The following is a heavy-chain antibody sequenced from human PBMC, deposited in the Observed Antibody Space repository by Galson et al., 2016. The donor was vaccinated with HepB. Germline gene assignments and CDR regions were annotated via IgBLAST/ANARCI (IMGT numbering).Heavy chain of an antibody. V-gene: IGHV1-18*01. J-gene: IGHJ6*02. CDR2: INPYNGNT. CDR1: GYTFTSYG. D-gene: IGHD2-2*01. CDR3: ARDPRKTRYLLLAVYNYYYARDV. Sequence: SVKVSCKASGYTFTSYGISWVRQAPGQGLEWMGWINPYNGNTNYAQKLQGRLTMTTDTSTSTAYMELRSLRSDDTAVYYCARDPRKTRYLLLAVYNYYYARDVWGQGTTVTVSS.